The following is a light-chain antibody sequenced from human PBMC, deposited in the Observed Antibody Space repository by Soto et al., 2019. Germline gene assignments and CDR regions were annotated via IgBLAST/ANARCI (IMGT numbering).Light chain of an antibody. J-gene: IGKJ5*01. CDR2: ATS. CDR3: LQHKSYPRT. CDR1: QSVSSN. Sequence: EIVMTQSPATLSVSPGERASLSCRASQSVSSNLAWYQQKPGQTPRLLIYATSTRATGIPARFSGSGSGTDFTLTISSLEPEDFATYYCLQHKSYPRTFGQGTRLEIK. V-gene: IGKV3-15*01.